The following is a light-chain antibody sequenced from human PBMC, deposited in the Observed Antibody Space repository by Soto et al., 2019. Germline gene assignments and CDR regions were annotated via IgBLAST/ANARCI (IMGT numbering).Light chain of an antibody. J-gene: IGLJ1*01. CDR3: GTWDNSLSVSYV. V-gene: IGLV1-51*01. Sequence: QSVLTQPPSVSAAPGQTVTISCSGRSSNIGNYDVSWYQQFPGTAPKLLIYDNNERPSGIPDRFSGSKSGMSATLGITGLQTGDEAVYYCGTWDNSLSVSYVFGTGTKLTVL. CDR1: SSNIGNYD. CDR2: DNN.